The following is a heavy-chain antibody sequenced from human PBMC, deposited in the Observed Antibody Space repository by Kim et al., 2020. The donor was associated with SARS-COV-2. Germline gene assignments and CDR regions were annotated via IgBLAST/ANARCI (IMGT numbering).Heavy chain of an antibody. V-gene: IGHV4-30-4*01. CDR2: IYYSGNT. CDR3: ARVGDDFGDYFGGHMDV. D-gene: IGHD4-17*01. Sequence: SETLSLTCTVSGGSVSNRAYWWSWVRQPPGKGLEWIGYIYYSGNTFYSPSLKSRLAMSVDTSKNQFSLKLTSVTAADTAMYYCARVGDDFGDYFGGHMDVWAKGPRSPSP. J-gene: IGHJ6*02. CDR1: GGSVSNRAYW.